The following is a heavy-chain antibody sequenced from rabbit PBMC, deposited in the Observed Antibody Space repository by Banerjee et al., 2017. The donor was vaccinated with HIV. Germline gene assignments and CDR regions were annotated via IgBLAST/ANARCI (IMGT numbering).Heavy chain of an antibody. D-gene: IGHD2-1*01. Sequence: QEQLVESGGGLVTLGGSLKLSCKASGIDFSSYGVSWVRQAPGKGLEWIGYIDPVFGSTYYATWVNGRFTIANNNAQNTVFLRMTSLTAADTATYFCARGYDDYGAPARLDLWGQGTLVTVS. V-gene: IGHV1S47*01. J-gene: IGHJ3*01. CDR1: GIDFSSYG. CDR3: ARGYDDYGAPARLDL. CDR2: IDPVFGST.